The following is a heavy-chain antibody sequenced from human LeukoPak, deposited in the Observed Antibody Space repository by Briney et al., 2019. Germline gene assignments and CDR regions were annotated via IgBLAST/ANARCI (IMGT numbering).Heavy chain of an antibody. CDR2: INSSGGST. CDR3: ARFAVHRRLTVAGQFGLDY. D-gene: IGHD6-19*01. CDR1: GYIFTSYN. J-gene: IGHJ4*02. Sequence: GASVKVSCKASGYIFTSYNMYWVRQAPGQGLEWMGIINSSGGSTNYAQKFQGRVTMTRDTYTSTVYMELSSLRSEDTAVYYCARFAVHRRLTVAGQFGLDYWGQGTLVTVSS. V-gene: IGHV1-46*01.